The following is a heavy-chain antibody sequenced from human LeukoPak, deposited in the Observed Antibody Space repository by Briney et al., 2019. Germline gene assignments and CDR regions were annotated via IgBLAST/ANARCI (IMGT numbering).Heavy chain of an antibody. Sequence: GGSLRLSCAASGFTFSSYAMSWVRQAPGKGLEWVSAISGSGGSTYYADSVKGRFTISRDNSKNSLYLQMNSLRAEDTAVYYCATYYGSGSYYPFDYWGQGTLVTVSS. CDR3: ATYYGSGSYYPFDY. V-gene: IGHV3-23*01. J-gene: IGHJ4*02. D-gene: IGHD3-10*01. CDR2: ISGSGGST. CDR1: GFTFSSYA.